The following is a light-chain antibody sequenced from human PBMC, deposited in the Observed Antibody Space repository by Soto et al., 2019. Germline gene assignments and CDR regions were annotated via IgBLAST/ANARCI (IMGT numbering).Light chain of an antibody. Sequence: QSALTQPASVSGSPGQSITISCTGTSSDVGNYNLVSWYQQHPGKAPKLMIYEGSKRPSGVSNRFSGSKSGNTASLTISGLQAEDEADYYCCSYAGSSTIVFGTGTKLTV. V-gene: IGLV2-23*03. CDR3: CSYAGSSTIV. J-gene: IGLJ1*01. CDR1: SSDVGNYNL. CDR2: EGS.